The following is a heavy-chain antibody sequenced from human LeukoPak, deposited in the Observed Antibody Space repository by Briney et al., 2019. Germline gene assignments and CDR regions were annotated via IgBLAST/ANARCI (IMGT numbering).Heavy chain of an antibody. CDR1: GFTFTIYG. J-gene: IGHJ4*02. Sequence: GGSLCLAYAPAGFTFTIYGIRSVRQAPRSWMGWLAVIRDDGSNKYYEDSVKGLFTISRDNSQNPLYQQKNILRAEDTAVYYCAKKGIAVAAIDYWGQGTLVTVSS. V-gene: IGHV3-30*02. CDR3: AKKGIAVAAIDY. CDR2: IRDDGSNK. D-gene: IGHD6-19*01.